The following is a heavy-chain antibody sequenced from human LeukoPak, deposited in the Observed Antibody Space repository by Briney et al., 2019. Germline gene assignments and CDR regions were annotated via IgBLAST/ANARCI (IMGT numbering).Heavy chain of an antibody. V-gene: IGHV4-59*01. Sequence: PSETLSLTCAVSGGSISNYYWSWIRQSTEKGLEWIGYIYYSGHTNYNPSLKSRVTMSVDTSKNQFSLKVTSVTAADTAVYYCARGGTRDKWVYYIFYWGQGTLVTVFS. CDR2: IYYSGHT. D-gene: IGHD3-22*01. CDR1: GGSISNYY. CDR3: ARGGTRDKWVYYIFY. J-gene: IGHJ4*02.